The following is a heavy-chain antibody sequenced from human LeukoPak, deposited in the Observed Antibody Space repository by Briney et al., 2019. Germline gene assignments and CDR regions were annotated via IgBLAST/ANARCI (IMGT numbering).Heavy chain of an antibody. CDR1: GFSFSLYP. D-gene: IGHD1-1*01. V-gene: IGHV3-48*01. CDR3: ARDHNWAFDF. CDR2: IRDSGGEM. J-gene: IGHJ4*02. Sequence: GGSLRLSCAASGFSFSLYPMNWVRQAPGKGLEWLSNIRDSGGEMYYADSVKGRFTIARDNAKNTLYLQMNGLRVEDTAVYFCARDHNWAFDFWGRGSLVTVSS.